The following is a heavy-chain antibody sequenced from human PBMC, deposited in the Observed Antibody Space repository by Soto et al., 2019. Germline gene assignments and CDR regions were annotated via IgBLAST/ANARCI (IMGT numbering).Heavy chain of an antibody. CDR3: AREVAQLGQEEYGMDV. J-gene: IGHJ6*02. D-gene: IGHD7-27*01. Sequence: QVQLVESGGGVVQPGRSLRLSCAASGFTFSSYGMHWVRQAPGKGLEWVAVIWYDGSNKYYADSVKGRFTISRDNSKNTLYLQMNSLRAEDTAVYYCAREVAQLGQEEYGMDVWGQGTTVTVSS. V-gene: IGHV3-33*01. CDR2: IWYDGSNK. CDR1: GFTFSSYG.